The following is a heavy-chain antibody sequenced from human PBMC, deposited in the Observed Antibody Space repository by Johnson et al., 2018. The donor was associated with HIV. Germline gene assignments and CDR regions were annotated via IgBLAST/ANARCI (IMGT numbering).Heavy chain of an antibody. Sequence: VQLVESGGGLVQPGGSLRLSCAASGFTFSSYWMSWVRQAPGKGLEWVANIKQDGSEKYYVDSVKGRFTISRDNAKNSLYLQMNSLRAEDTAVYYCAREGGVTIFGVVINPDAFDIWGQGTMVTVSS. V-gene: IGHV3-7*01. J-gene: IGHJ3*02. D-gene: IGHD3-3*01. CDR2: IKQDGSEK. CDR1: GFTFSSYW. CDR3: AREGGVTIFGVVINPDAFDI.